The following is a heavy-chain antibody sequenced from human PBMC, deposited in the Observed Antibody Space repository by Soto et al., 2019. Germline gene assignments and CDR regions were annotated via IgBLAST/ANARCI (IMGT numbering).Heavy chain of an antibody. J-gene: IGHJ4*02. CDR1: SYSFSSYG. V-gene: IGHV1-18*04. Sequence: QVQLVQSGAEVKQPGASVKVSCKASSYSFSSYGISWVRQAPRQGLEWMGWISGYNGNTNYAQKLQGRLTMTTDSSTSTAYMELRSLRSDDTAVYYCARNLGSGSYYVDWGQGTLVSVSS. D-gene: IGHD1-26*01. CDR3: ARNLGSGSYYVD. CDR2: ISGYNGNT.